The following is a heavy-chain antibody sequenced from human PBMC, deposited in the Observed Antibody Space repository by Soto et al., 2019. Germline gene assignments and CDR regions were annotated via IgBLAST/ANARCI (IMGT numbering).Heavy chain of an antibody. D-gene: IGHD4-4*01. CDR1: GGSISSGGYS. J-gene: IGHJ4*02. CDR2: IYHSGST. Sequence: QLQLQESGSGLVKPSQTLSLTCAVSGGSISSGGYSWSWIRQPPGKGLEWIGYIYHSGSTYYNPSLKSRITISIDRSNTQLSLKLSSVTAADTAVYYCASGMTTVTTLDYWGQGTLVTVSS. CDR3: ASGMTTVTTLDY. V-gene: IGHV4-30-2*01.